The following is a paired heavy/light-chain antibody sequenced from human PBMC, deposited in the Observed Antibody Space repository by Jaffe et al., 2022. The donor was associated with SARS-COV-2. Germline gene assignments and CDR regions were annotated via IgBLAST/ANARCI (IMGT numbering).Light chain of an antibody. CDR1: QGISNY. V-gene: IGKV1-16*02. CDR3: QQYHSYPIT. Sequence: DIQMTQSPSSLSASVGDRVTITCRASQGISNYLAWFQQKPGKAPKSLIYAASSLQSGVPSKFSGSGSGTDFTLTISSLQPEDFATYYCQQYHSYPITFGQGTRLEIK. CDR2: AAS. J-gene: IGKJ5*01.
Heavy chain of an antibody. V-gene: IGHV2-5*02. CDR2: IYWDDDK. CDR3: AHNGGLWFGGFSGFDI. Sequence: QITLKESGPTLVKPTQTLTLTCTFSGFSLSTSGVGVGWIRQPPGKALEWLALIYWDDDKRYSPSLKSRLTITKDTSKNQVVLTMTNMDPVDTATYYCAHNGGLWFGGFSGFDIWGQGTMVTVSS. CDR1: GFSLSTSGVG. J-gene: IGHJ3*02. D-gene: IGHD3-10*01.